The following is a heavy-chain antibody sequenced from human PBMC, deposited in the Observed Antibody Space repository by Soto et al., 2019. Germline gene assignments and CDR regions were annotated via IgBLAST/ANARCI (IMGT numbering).Heavy chain of an antibody. CDR3: ASELGYSSSFDF. J-gene: IGHJ4*02. D-gene: IGHD6-13*01. CDR2: ISSSSSTI. Sequence: EVQLVKSGGGLVQPGGSLRLSCAASGFTFSSYSMNWVRQAPGKGLEWVSYISSSSSTIYYADSVKGRFTISRDNAKNSLYLQMNSLRDEDTAIYYCASELGYSSSFDFWGQGTLVTVSS. CDR1: GFTFSSYS. V-gene: IGHV3-48*02.